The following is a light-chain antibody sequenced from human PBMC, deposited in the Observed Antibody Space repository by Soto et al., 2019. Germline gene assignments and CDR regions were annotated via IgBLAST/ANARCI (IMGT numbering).Light chain of an antibody. J-gene: IGKJ4*01. CDR1: QGINSF. CDR2: AAS. CDR3: QQLSTYPLT. V-gene: IGKV1-9*01. Sequence: IHLTQSPSSLSASVGDRVTITCRASQGINSFVAWYQQKPGKAPKLLINAASTLQHGVPSRFSGSGSGTDVTLTISSLQPEDFATYYCQQLSTYPLTFGGGTKVEIK.